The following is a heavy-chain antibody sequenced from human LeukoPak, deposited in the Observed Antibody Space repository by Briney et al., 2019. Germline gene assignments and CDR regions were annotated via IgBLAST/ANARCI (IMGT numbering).Heavy chain of an antibody. V-gene: IGHV3-30*04. CDR2: ISYDGSDK. CDR3: ARERFSSGWTDY. CDR1: GLYSTTYA. J-gene: IGHJ4*02. Sequence: SLRLSSAAAGLYSTTYAIHWVREAPGNGLEWRVLISYDGSDKYYADSVKGRFTISRDNSKDTLYLQMNSLRTEDTAVYYCARERFSSGWTDYWGQGTLVTVSS. D-gene: IGHD6-19*01.